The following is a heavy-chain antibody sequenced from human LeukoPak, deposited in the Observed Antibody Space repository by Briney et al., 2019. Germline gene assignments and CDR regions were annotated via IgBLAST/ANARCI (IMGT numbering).Heavy chain of an antibody. J-gene: IGHJ2*01. CDR1: GYSFTRKW. Sequence: GESLKISCQGSGYSFTRKWIGWVRQMPGEGLEWMAIIYPGDSDTRYSPSFQGQVTISADKSINTAYLQWSSLKASDTAMYYCARRVVNNRNWYFDLWGRGTLVTVSS. CDR2: IYPGDSDT. D-gene: IGHD4-23*01. V-gene: IGHV5-51*01. CDR3: ARRVVNNRNWYFDL.